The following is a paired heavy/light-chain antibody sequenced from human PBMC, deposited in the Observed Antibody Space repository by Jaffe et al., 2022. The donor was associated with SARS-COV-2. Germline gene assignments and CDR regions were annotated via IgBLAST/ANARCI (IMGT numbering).Light chain of an antibody. CDR2: DAS. Sequence: DIQMTQSPSSLSASVGDRVTITCQASQDISNHLSWYQQKAGKAPKLLIYDASTLKTGVPSRFSGSGSGTDFTFSISSLQPEDFATYYCQHYDNLPSYTFGQGTTLGIK. J-gene: IGKJ2*01. CDR1: QDISNH. V-gene: IGKV1-33*01. CDR3: QHYDNLPSYT.
Heavy chain of an antibody. CDR1: GFGFSGTW. J-gene: IGHJ4*02. CDR2: IKSKVSGGTI. CDR3: AAHSRVEAIDY. Sequence: EVQLVESGGGLMKPGESLRLSCAASGFGFSGTWMSWVRQAPGKGLEWVGRIKSKVSGGTIDYGAPVKGRFTISRDDARSALYLQLSSLKIEDTAVYYCAAHSRVEAIDYWGQGTLVTVSS. V-gene: IGHV3-15*01.